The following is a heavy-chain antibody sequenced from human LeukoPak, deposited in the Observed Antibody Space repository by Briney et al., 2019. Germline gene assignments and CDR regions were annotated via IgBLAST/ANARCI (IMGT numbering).Heavy chain of an antibody. CDR3: ARDGYSNSWYSDY. Sequence: SVKVSCKASGGTFSSYAISWVRQAPGQGLEWMGRIIPILGIANYAQEFQGRVTITADKSTSTAYMELSSLRSEDTAVYYCARDGYSNSWYSDYWGQGTLVTVSS. D-gene: IGHD6-13*01. CDR1: GGTFSSYA. V-gene: IGHV1-69*04. J-gene: IGHJ4*02. CDR2: IIPILGIA.